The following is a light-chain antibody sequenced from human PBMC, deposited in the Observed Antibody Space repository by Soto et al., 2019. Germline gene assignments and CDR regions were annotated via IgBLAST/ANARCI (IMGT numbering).Light chain of an antibody. V-gene: IGKV1-27*01. CDR3: QKYNSLET. CDR1: QGISNY. CDR2: AAS. Sequence: DIQMTQSPSSLSASVGDRVTITCRASQGISNYLAWYQQKPGKVPKLLIYAASTLQSGVPSRFSGSGSGTDFTLTISNLQPEDVATYYGQKYNSLETFGQGTKVEIK. J-gene: IGKJ1*01.